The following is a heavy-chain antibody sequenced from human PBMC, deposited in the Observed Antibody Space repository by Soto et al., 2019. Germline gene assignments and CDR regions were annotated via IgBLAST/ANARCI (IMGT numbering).Heavy chain of an antibody. Sequence: QVQLVESGGGVVQPGRSLRLSCAASGFTFSSYDMHWVRQAPGKGLEWVAVISYDGSNKYYADCVRGRFTTSRDNAKNTLYLQMNSVGAEETAVYYWADADYCYCYCYMDAWGKGTTVTVSS. CDR1: GFTFSSYD. V-gene: IGHV3-30*03. CDR2: ISYDGSNK. J-gene: IGHJ6*03. D-gene: IGHD4-17*01. CDR3: ADADYCYCYCYMDA.